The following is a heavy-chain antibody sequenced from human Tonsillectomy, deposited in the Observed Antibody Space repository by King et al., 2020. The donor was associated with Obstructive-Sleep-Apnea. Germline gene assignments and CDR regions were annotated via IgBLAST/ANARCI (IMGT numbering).Heavy chain of an antibody. CDR2: IKEDGSEK. CDR3: AREISIAGRRVYWLDP. D-gene: IGHD6-13*01. V-gene: IGHV3-7*03. Sequence: QLVQSGGGLVQPGGSLRLSCAASGFTFSSYWMSWVRQAPGKGLEWVANIKEDGSEKYYVDSVKGRFTISRDNAKNSLYLQMNRLRAEDTAVYYCAREISIAGRRVYWLDPWGQGTQVTVSS. J-gene: IGHJ5*02. CDR1: GFTFSSYW.